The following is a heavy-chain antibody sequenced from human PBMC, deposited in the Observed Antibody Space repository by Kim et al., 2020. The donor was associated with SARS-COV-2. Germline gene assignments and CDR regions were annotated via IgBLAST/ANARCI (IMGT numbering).Heavy chain of an antibody. CDR1: GGSISSYY. CDR3: ARGLRTYIAVAAYGMDV. D-gene: IGHD6-19*01. J-gene: IGHJ6*02. Sequence: SETLSLTCTVSGGSISSYYWIWIRQPPGKGLEWIGYIYYSGSTNYNPSLKSRVTISVDTSKNQFSLKLSSVTAADTAVYYCARGLRTYIAVAAYGMDVWGQGTTVTVSS. V-gene: IGHV4-59*01. CDR2: IYYSGST.